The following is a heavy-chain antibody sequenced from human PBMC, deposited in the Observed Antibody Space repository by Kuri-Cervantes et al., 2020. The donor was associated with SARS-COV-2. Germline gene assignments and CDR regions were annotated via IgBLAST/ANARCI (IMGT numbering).Heavy chain of an antibody. D-gene: IGHD3-3*01. Sequence: ESLKISCAVYGGSFSGYYWSWIRQPPGKGLEWIGEINRSGSTNYNPSLKSRVTISVDTSKNQFSLKLSSVTAADTAVYYCARVISITIFGVAIRGHGWFDPWGQGTLVTVSS. V-gene: IGHV4-34*01. CDR1: GGSFSGYY. J-gene: IGHJ5*02. CDR3: ARVISITIFGVAIRGHGWFDP. CDR2: INRSGST.